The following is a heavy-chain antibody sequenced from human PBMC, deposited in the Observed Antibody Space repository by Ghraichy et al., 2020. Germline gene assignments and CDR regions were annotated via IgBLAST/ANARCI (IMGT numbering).Heavy chain of an antibody. V-gene: IGHV3-30*04. CDR1: GLTFSNYA. CDR3: ARDTAAGIDY. Sequence: GGSLRLSCEVSGLTFSNYAMHWVRQAPGKGLEWVAVIAYDGSNKYHADSVKGRFTISRDNSKDTLYLQMNSLRAEDTDVYYCARDTAAGIDYWGQGTLVTVAS. CDR2: IAYDGSNK. D-gene: IGHD6-13*01. J-gene: IGHJ4*02.